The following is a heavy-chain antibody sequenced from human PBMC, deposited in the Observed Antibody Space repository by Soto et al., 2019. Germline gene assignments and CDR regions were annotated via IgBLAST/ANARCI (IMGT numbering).Heavy chain of an antibody. J-gene: IGHJ4*02. CDR3: ARGGALTGIDY. CDR2: TYYRSKWYY. Sequence: PSQTLSLTCAISGDSVSSNSAVWNWIRQSPSRGLEWLGRTYYRSKWYYDYAVSVKSRITINPDTSKSQFSLQLNSVTPDDTAVYYCARGGALTGIDYWGQGTLVTVSS. D-gene: IGHD7-27*01. CDR1: GDSVSSNSAV. V-gene: IGHV6-1*01.